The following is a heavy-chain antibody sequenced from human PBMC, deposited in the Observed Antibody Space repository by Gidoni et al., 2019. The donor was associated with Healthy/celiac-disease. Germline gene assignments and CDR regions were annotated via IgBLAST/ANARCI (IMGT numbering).Heavy chain of an antibody. CDR3: ARDPTAYCGGDCYSDY. CDR2: ISSSGSTI. V-gene: IGHV3-48*03. Sequence: EVQLVESGGGLVQPGGSLRLSCAASGFTFSSYEMHWVRQAPGKGLAWVSYISSSGSTIYYADSVKGRFTISRDNAKNSLYLQMNSLRAEDTAVYYCARDPTAYCGGDCYSDYWGQGTLVTVSS. D-gene: IGHD2-21*02. CDR1: GFTFSSYE. J-gene: IGHJ4*02.